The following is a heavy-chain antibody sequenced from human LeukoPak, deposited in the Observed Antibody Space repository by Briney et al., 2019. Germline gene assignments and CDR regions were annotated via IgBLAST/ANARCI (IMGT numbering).Heavy chain of an antibody. V-gene: IGHV3-53*01. Sequence: GGSLRLSCAASGFTFSSYSMNWVRQAPGKGLEWVSVIYSGGSTYYADSVKGRFTISRDNSKNTLYLQMNSLRAEDTAVYYCARVRVSSGTMIVVVSHFDYWGQGTLVTVSS. CDR1: GFTFSSYS. J-gene: IGHJ4*02. D-gene: IGHD3-22*01. CDR2: IYSGGST. CDR3: ARVRVSSGTMIVVVSHFDY.